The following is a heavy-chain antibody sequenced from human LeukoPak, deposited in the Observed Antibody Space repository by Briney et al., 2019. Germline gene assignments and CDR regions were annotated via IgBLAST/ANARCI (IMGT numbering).Heavy chain of an antibody. J-gene: IGHJ2*01. D-gene: IGHD3-22*01. CDR2: IIPICGTA. V-gene: IGHV1-69*05. Sequence: SVKVSCKASGGTFSSYAISWVRQAPGQGLEWMGRIIPICGTADYAQRFQGRVTITTDESTSTAYMELSSLRSEDTAVYYCARYDSSGYYRHDGYFDLWGRGTLVTVSS. CDR1: GGTFSSYA. CDR3: ARYDSSGYYRHDGYFDL.